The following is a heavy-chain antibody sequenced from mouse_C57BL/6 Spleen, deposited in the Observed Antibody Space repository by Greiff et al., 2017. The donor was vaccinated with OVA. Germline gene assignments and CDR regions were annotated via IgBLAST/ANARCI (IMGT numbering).Heavy chain of an antibody. CDR2: INPNNGGT. D-gene: IGHD3-3*01. V-gene: IGHV1-26*01. CDR1: GYTFTDYY. CDR3: ARGDNNDDSAYIDY. Sequence: EVQLQQSGPELVKPGASVKISCKASGYTFTDYYMNWVKQSHGKSLEWIGDINPNNGGTSYNQKFKGKATLTVDKSFSTAYMELRSLTSENSAVYYCARGDNNDDSAYIDYWGQGTTLTVSS. J-gene: IGHJ2*01.